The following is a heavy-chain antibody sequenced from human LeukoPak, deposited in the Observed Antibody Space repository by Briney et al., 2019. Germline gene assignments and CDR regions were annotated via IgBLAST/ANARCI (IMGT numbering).Heavy chain of an antibody. Sequence: SVKVSCKASGGTFSSYAISWVRQAPGQGLEWMGGIIPIFGTANYAQKFKGRVTITADKSTSTAYMELSSLRSEDTAVYYCASGLIAAAGTSAEYFQHWGQGTLVTVSS. J-gene: IGHJ1*01. CDR1: GGTFSSYA. CDR2: IIPIFGTA. D-gene: IGHD6-13*01. CDR3: ASGLIAAAGTSAEYFQH. V-gene: IGHV1-69*06.